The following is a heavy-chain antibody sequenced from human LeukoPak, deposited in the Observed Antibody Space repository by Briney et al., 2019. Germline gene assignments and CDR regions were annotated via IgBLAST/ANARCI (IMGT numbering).Heavy chain of an antibody. D-gene: IGHD2-2*01. CDR2: IIPIFGTA. V-gene: IGHV1-69*13. CDR3: AKDRGNRYQLLVFDY. CDR1: GGTFSSYA. J-gene: IGHJ4*02. Sequence: GASVKVSCKASGGTFSSYAISWVRQAPGQGLEWMGGIIPIFGTANYAQKFQGRVTITADESTSTAYMELSSLRSEDTAVYYCAKDRGNRYQLLVFDYWDQGTLVTVSS.